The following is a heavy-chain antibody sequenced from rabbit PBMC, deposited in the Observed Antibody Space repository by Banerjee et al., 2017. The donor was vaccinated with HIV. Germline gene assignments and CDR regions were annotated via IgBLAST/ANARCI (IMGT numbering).Heavy chain of an antibody. CDR1: GIDFSSNYY. D-gene: IGHD7-1*01. CDR2: IDAGSSGNT. CDR3: ARGADYAGYGFKL. Sequence: QEQLVESGGGLVKPGGTLTLTCKASGIDFSSNYYMCWVRQAPGKGLEWIACIDAGSSGNTYYASWAKGRFTISKTSSTTVTLQMTSLTAADTATYFCARGADYAGYGFKLWGQGTLVT. J-gene: IGHJ4*01. V-gene: IGHV1S45*01.